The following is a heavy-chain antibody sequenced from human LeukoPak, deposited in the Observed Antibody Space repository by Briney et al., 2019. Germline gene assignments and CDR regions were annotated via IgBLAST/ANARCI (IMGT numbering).Heavy chain of an antibody. CDR2: ISGSGGST. CDR3: ANLGSYYPLDY. CDR1: GGSISSSN. V-gene: IGHV3-23*01. Sequence: PSETLSLTCAVSGGSISSSNWWSWVRQAPGKGLEWVSAISGSGGSTYYADSVKGRFTISRDNSKNTLYLQMNSLRAEDTAVYYCANLGSYYPLDYWGQGTLVTVSS. J-gene: IGHJ4*02. D-gene: IGHD1-26*01.